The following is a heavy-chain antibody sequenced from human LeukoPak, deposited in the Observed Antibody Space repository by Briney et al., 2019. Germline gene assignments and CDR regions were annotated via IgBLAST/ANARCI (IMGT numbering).Heavy chain of an antibody. J-gene: IGHJ4*02. D-gene: IGHD3-22*01. V-gene: IGHV3-23*01. CDR2: ISGSGGST. CDR1: GFTFSSYA. CDR3: AKVMGYDSSGYIND. Sequence: GGSLRLSCAASGFTFSSYAMSWVRQAPGKGLEWVSGISGSGGSTYYADSVKGRFTISRDNSKNTLYLQMNSLRAEDTAVYYCAKVMGYDSSGYINDWGQGTLVTVSS.